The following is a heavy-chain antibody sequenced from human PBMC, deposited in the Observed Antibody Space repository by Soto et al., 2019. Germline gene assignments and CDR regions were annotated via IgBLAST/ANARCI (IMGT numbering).Heavy chain of an antibody. CDR3: ARDRRGSGDAFDI. V-gene: IGHV1-2*04. J-gene: IGHJ3*02. Sequence: ASVKVSCKASGYTFTGYYMHWVRQAPGQGLEWMGWINPNSGGTNYAQKFQGWVTMTRDTSISTAYMELSRLRSDDTAVYYCARDRRGSGDAFDIWGQGTMVTVSS. D-gene: IGHD3-10*01. CDR2: INPNSGGT. CDR1: GYTFTGYY.